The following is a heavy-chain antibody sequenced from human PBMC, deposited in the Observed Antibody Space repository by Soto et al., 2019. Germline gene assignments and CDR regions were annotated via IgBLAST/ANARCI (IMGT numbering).Heavy chain of an antibody. D-gene: IGHD3-22*01. CDR3: ARVRAGDSSGKQNNWFDP. V-gene: IGHV4-34*01. J-gene: IGHJ5*02. CDR2: INHSGST. CDR1: GGSFSGYY. Sequence: SETLSLTCAVYGGSFSGYYWSWIRQPPGKGLEWIGEINHSGSTNYNPSLKSRVTISVDTSKNHFSLKLSSVTAADTAVYYCARVRAGDSSGKQNNWFDPWGQGTLVTVSS.